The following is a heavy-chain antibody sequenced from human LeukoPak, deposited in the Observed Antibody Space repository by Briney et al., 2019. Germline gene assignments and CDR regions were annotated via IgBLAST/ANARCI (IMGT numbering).Heavy chain of an antibody. D-gene: IGHD6-13*01. V-gene: IGHV1-2*02. CDR1: GYTFTGYY. J-gene: IGHJ3*02. Sequence: ASVKVSCKASGYTFTGYYMHWVRQAPGQGLEWMGWINPNSGGTNYAQKFQGRVTMTEDTSTDTAYMELSSLRSEDTAVYYCATGVLGYSSSWSDAFDIWGQGTMVTVSS. CDR2: INPNSGGT. CDR3: ATGVLGYSSSWSDAFDI.